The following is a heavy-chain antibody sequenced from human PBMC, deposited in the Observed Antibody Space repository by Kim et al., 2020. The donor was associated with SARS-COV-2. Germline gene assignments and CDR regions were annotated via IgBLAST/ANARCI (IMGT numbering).Heavy chain of an antibody. CDR3: ARGLRGSSYYDSSGNPHLSH. CDR2: ISSSSSTI. CDR1: GFTFSYYS. Sequence: GGSLRLSCAASGFTFSYYSMNWVRQAPGKGLEWISYISSSSSTIYYAASVKGRFTVSRDNANNSLYLQMNSLRAEDTAVYYCARGLRGSSYYDSSGNPHLSHWGQGTLVTVSS. D-gene: IGHD3-22*01. J-gene: IGHJ4*02. V-gene: IGHV3-48*04.